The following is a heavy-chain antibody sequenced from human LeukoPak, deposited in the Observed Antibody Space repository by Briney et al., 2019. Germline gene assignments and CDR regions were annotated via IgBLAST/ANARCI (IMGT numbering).Heavy chain of an antibody. CDR3: ASYLYWWSDLGY. CDR2: IKPEGSES. D-gene: IGHD2-8*02. Sequence: GGSLRLSCAASGFTFSDYWMTWVRQAPGKVLEWVANIKPEGSESYHVDSVKGRFTISRDNPKNSLSLQIDSLRVEDTAVYYCASYLYWWSDLGYWGQGTLVTVSA. CDR1: GFTFSDYW. V-gene: IGHV3-7*01. J-gene: IGHJ4*02.